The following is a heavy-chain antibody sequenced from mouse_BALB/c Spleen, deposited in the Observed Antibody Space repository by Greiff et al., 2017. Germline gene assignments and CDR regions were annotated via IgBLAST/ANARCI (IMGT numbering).Heavy chain of an antibody. V-gene: IGHV3-2*02. D-gene: IGHD2-2*01. CDR3: ARKEMWYGYDGWYFDV. Sequence: EVQRVESGPGLVKPSQSLSLTCTVTGYSITSDYAWNWIRQFPGNKLEWMGYISYSGSTSYNPSLKSRISITRDTSKNQFFLQLNSVTTEDTATYYCARKEMWYGYDGWYFDVWGAGTTVTVAS. CDR1: GYSITSDYA. J-gene: IGHJ1*01. CDR2: ISYSGST.